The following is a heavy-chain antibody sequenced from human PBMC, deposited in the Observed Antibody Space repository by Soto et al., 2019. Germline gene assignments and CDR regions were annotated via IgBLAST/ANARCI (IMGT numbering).Heavy chain of an antibody. CDR3: ARGGDGYNFSAVY. CDR2: IVVGIGYT. CDR1: GFTFTSSA. D-gene: IGHD2-21*01. V-gene: IGHV1-58*01. J-gene: IGHJ4*02. Sequence: GASVKVSCKASGFTFTSSAVQWVRQARGQGLEWIGGIVVGIGYTNYAQNFQDRVTITTDKSTSTVYMELRSLRSDDTAVYYCARGGDGYNFSAVYWGQGTPVTVSS.